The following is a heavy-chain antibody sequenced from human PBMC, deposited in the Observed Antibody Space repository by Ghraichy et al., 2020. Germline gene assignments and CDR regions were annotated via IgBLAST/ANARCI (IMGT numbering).Heavy chain of an antibody. Sequence: GGSLRLSCAASGFTFSSYGMHWVRQAPGKGLEWVAVISYDGSNKYYADSVKGRFTISRDNSKNTLYLQMNSLRAEDTAVYYCANRLGYCSSTSCYHYWGQGTLVTVSS. CDR1: GFTFSSYG. V-gene: IGHV3-30*18. CDR3: ANRLGYCSSTSCYHY. CDR2: ISYDGSNK. J-gene: IGHJ4*02. D-gene: IGHD2-2*01.